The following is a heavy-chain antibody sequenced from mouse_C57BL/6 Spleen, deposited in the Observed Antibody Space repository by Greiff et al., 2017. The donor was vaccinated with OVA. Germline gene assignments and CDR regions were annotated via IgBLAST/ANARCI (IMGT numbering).Heavy chain of an antibody. Sequence: VQLQQSGAELARPGASVKLSCKASGYTFTSYGISWVKQRTGPGLEWIGEIYPRSGNTYYNEKFKGKATLTADKSSSTAYMELRSLTSEDSAVYFGARRHYGSSHWYFDVWGTGTTVTVAS. CDR2: IYPRSGNT. CDR3: ARRHYGSSHWYFDV. D-gene: IGHD1-1*01. J-gene: IGHJ1*03. V-gene: IGHV1-81*01. CDR1: GYTFTSYG.